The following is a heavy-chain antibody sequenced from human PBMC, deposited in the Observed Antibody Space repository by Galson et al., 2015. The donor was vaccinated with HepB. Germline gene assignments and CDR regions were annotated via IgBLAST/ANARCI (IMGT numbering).Heavy chain of an antibody. Sequence: LRLSCAASGFMFSGHWMNWVRQAPGKGLEWVANIKEDGSIKYYVDSVTGRFTISRDNARNLLYLQMNGLRAEDTAVYFCARYRGYETFDYWGQGALVTVSS. CDR1: GFMFSGHW. CDR3: ARYRGYETFDY. D-gene: IGHD5-12*01. CDR2: IKEDGSIK. J-gene: IGHJ4*02. V-gene: IGHV3-7*03.